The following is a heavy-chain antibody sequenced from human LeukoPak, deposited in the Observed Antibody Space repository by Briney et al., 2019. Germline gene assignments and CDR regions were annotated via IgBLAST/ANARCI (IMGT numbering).Heavy chain of an antibody. CDR1: GHTLSGLA. CDR3: AYRPPGDESFDI. D-gene: IGHD3-16*01. Sequence: ASVKVSCKVSGHTLSGLAMHWVRQATGKGLEWMGGSDPEDGETIYAQKFKGRVTMTEDTATDTAYMELRSLRSEDTAVYYCAYRPPGDESFDIWSQGTLVTVSS. V-gene: IGHV1-24*01. CDR2: SDPEDGET. J-gene: IGHJ3*02.